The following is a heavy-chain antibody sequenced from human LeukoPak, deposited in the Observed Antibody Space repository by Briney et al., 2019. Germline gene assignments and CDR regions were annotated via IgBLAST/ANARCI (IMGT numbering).Heavy chain of an antibody. Sequence: GGSLRLSCAASGFTFSSYEMNWVRQAPGKGLEWVSYISSSGSTIYYADSVKGRFTISRDNAKNSLYLQMNSLRAEDTAVYYCARDQTTSGAFDLWGQGTMVTVSS. J-gene: IGHJ3*01. CDR2: ISSSGSTI. CDR1: GFTFSSYE. CDR3: ARDQTTSGAFDL. V-gene: IGHV3-48*03. D-gene: IGHD4-17*01.